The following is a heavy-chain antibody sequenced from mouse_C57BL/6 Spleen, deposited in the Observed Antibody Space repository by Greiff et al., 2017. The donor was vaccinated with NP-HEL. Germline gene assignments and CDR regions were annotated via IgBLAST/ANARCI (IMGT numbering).Heavy chain of an antibody. D-gene: IGHD2-4*01. J-gene: IGHJ3*01. CDR2: IWSDGST. V-gene: IGHV2-6*03. Sequence: QVQLKESGPGLVAPSQSLSIPCTVSGFSLTSYGVHWVRQPPGKGLEWLVVIWSDGSTTYNSALNSRLSISKDNSKRQVFLKMNSIQTDDTAMYYCARPNYDYDVLFAYWGQGTLVTVSA. CDR3: ARPNYDYDVLFAY. CDR1: GFSLTSYG.